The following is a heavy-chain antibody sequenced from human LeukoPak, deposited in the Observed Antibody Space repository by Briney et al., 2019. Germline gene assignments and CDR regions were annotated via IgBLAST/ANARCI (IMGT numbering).Heavy chain of an antibody. CDR3: ADSGSGEFDI. D-gene: IGHD3-10*01. Sequence: SETLSLTCAVYGGSFSGYYWSWIRQPPGKGLEWIGEINHSGSTNYNPSLKSRVTISVDTSKNQFSLKLSSVTAADTAVYYCADSGSGEFDIWGQGTMVTVSS. CDR2: INHSGST. CDR1: GGSFSGYY. V-gene: IGHV4-34*01. J-gene: IGHJ3*02.